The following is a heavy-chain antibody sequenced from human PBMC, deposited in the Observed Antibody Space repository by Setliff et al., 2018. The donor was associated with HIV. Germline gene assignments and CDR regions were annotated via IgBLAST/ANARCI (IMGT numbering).Heavy chain of an antibody. CDR2: ISGSGGLT. CDR1: GFSFSSYG. J-gene: IGHJ3*02. CDR3: AKGHYSSGDSKQNGFDM. Sequence: GGSLRLSCAASGFSFSSYGMNWVRQAPGKGLEWVSTISGSGGLTFYADSVKGRFTISRDNSKNTLYLQMNSLRAEDTVVYYCAKGHYSSGDSKQNGFDMWGQGTMVTVSS. V-gene: IGHV3-23*01. D-gene: IGHD3-22*01.